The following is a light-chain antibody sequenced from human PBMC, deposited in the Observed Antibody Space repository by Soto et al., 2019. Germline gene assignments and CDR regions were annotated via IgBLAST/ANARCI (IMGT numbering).Light chain of an antibody. CDR3: QQYESFFPLT. Sequence: DIQMTQSPSTLSASVGDRVTISCRAIHSVNIWLAWYQQKPGKAPKPLIYKAANLESGVPSRFSGSRSGTDFTLTISSLQPDDFATYHCQQYESFFPLTFGGGTKVDIK. J-gene: IGKJ4*01. V-gene: IGKV1-5*03. CDR1: HSVNIW. CDR2: KAA.